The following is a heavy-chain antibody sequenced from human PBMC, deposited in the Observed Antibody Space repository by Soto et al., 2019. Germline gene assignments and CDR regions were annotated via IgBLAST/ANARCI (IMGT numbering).Heavy chain of an antibody. J-gene: IGHJ4*02. Sequence: GGSLRLSCAASGFTFSSYWMSWVRQAPGKGLEWVVNIKQDGSEKYYVDSVKGRFTISRDNAKNSLYLQMNSLRAEDTAVYYCASVTRDWNYFDYWGQGTLVTVSS. CDR2: IKQDGSEK. V-gene: IGHV3-7*01. CDR3: ASVTRDWNYFDY. D-gene: IGHD1-1*01. CDR1: GFTFSSYW.